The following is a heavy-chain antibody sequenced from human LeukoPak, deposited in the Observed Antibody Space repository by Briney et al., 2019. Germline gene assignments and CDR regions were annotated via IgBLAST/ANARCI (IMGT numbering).Heavy chain of an antibody. CDR3: AKGVGYCSGGSCQQFDY. D-gene: IGHD2-15*01. CDR1: GFTFSSYG. Sequence: GGSLRLSCAASGFTFSSYGMSWVRQAPGKGLEWVSAISGSGGSTYYANSVKGRITISRDNSKNTLYLQMNSLRAEDTAVYYCAKGVGYCSGGSCQQFDYWGQGTLVTVSS. V-gene: IGHV3-23*01. CDR2: ISGSGGST. J-gene: IGHJ4*02.